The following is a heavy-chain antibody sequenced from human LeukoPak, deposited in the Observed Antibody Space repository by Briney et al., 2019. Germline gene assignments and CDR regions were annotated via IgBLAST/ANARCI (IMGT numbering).Heavy chain of an antibody. J-gene: IGHJ4*02. D-gene: IGHD2-2*01. CDR2: IKQDGSEK. Sequence: GGSLRLSCGISGFIFSSYWMSWVRQAPGKGLEWVANIKQDGSEKYYVDSVKGRFAISRDNAKNSLYLQMNSLRAEDTAVYYCASSGHRRVVPAASGLHYWGQGTLVTVSS. CDR1: GFIFSSYW. V-gene: IGHV3-7*01. CDR3: ASSGHRRVVPAASGLHY.